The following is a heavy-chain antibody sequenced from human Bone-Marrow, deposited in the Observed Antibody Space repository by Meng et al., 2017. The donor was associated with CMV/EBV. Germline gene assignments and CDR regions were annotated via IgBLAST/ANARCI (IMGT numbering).Heavy chain of an antibody. D-gene: IGHD5-12*01. CDR2: IYYSGST. V-gene: IGHV4-59*01. J-gene: IGHJ4*02. Sequence: SETLSLTCTVSGASISSYYWTWIRQPPGKGLEWIGYIYYSGSTNYNPSLKSRVTISIDTSKSQFSLKLSSVTAADTAVYYCARGNVDIVATMGTTYYFDYWGQGTLVTVSS. CDR3: ARGNVDIVATMGTTYYFDY. CDR1: GASISSYY.